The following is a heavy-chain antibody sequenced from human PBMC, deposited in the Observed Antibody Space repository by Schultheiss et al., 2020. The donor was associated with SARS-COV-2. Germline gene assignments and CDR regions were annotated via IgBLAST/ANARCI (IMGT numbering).Heavy chain of an antibody. D-gene: IGHD5-18*01. Sequence: GESLKISCAASGFTFSSYAMHWVRQAPGKGLEWVAVISYDGSNKYYADSVKGRFTISRDNSKNTLYLQMNSLRAEDTAVYYCARDQGSYDQLFDYWGQGTLVTVSS. CDR2: ISYDGSNK. CDR3: ARDQGSYDQLFDY. J-gene: IGHJ4*02. V-gene: IGHV3-30-3*01. CDR1: GFTFSSYA.